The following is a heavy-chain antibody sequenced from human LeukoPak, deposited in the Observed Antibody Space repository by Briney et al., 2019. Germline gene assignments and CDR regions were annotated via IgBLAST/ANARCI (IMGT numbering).Heavy chain of an antibody. CDR1: GYTFTGYY. CDR2: INPNSGGT. V-gene: IGHV1-2*02. Sequence: ASVKVSCKASGYTFTGYYMHGVRQAPGQGLEWMGWINPNSGGTNYAQKFQGRVTMTRDTSISTAYMELSRLRSDDTAVYYCARARNYYDSSGPFDYWGQGTLVTVSS. J-gene: IGHJ4*02. D-gene: IGHD3-22*01. CDR3: ARARNYYDSSGPFDY.